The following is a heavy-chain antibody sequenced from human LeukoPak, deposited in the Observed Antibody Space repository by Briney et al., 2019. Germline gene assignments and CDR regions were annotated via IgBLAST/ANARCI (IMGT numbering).Heavy chain of an antibody. Sequence: QPGGSLRLSCAASGFSFSSYYMSWVRQAPGKGLEWVALINPDGNERYYVDSVKGRFTISRDNARNSLYLQMDSLRDDGTAMYFCTRDLAAVPGPRMDVWGQGTTVTVSS. D-gene: IGHD6-19*01. CDR1: GFSFSSYY. CDR3: TRDLAAVPGPRMDV. CDR2: INPDGNER. V-gene: IGHV3-7*03. J-gene: IGHJ6*02.